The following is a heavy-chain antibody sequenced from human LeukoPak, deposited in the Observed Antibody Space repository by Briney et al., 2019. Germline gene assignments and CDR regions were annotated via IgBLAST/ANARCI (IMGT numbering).Heavy chain of an antibody. V-gene: IGHV1-2*02. D-gene: IGHD4-17*01. Sequence: ASVNVSCKASGYTFTGYYMHWVRQAPGQGLEWMGWINPNSGGTNYAQKFQGRVTMTRDTSISTAYMELSRLRSDDTAVYYCATIMTTVTHEAFDIWGQGTMVTVSS. CDR3: ATIMTTVTHEAFDI. J-gene: IGHJ3*02. CDR2: INPNSGGT. CDR1: GYTFTGYY.